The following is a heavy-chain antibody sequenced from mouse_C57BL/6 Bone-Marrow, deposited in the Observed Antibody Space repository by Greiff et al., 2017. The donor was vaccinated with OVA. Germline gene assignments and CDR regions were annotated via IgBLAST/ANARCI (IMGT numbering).Heavy chain of an antibody. CDR3: ARRDAVYLDY. CDR2: ISSGGSYT. V-gene: IGHV5-6*02. Sequence: EVKLVESGGDLVKPGGSLKLSCAASGFTFSSYGMSWVRQTPDKRLEWVATISSGGSYTYYPDSVKGRFTISRDNAKNTLYLQMSSLKSEDTAMYYCARRDAVYLDYWGQGTTLTVSS. CDR1: GFTFSSYG. D-gene: IGHD3-3*01. J-gene: IGHJ2*01.